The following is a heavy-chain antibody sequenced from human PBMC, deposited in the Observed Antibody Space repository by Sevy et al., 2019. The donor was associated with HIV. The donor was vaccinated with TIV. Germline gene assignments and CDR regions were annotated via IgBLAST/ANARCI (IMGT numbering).Heavy chain of an antibody. Sequence: SETLSLTCTVSGGSISSYYWSWIRQPPGKGLEWIGYIYYSGSTNYNPSLKSRVTISVDTSKNQFSLKLSSVTAADMAVYYCARGSHYYGSGVWGYDYWGQGTLVTVSS. CDR1: GGSISSYY. CDR2: IYYSGST. J-gene: IGHJ4*02. D-gene: IGHD3-10*01. CDR3: ARGSHYYGSGVWGYDY. V-gene: IGHV4-59*01.